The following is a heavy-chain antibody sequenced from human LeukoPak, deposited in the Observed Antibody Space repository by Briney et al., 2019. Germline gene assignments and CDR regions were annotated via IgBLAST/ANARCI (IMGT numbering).Heavy chain of an antibody. V-gene: IGHV1-18*01. CDR3: ARGLRITMIVVVENDAFDI. CDR2: ISAYNGNT. CDR1: GYTFTSYG. J-gene: IGHJ3*02. Sequence: GASVKVSCKASGYTFTSYGISWVRQAPGQGLEWMGWISAYNGNTNYAQKLQGRVTMTTDTSTSTAYMELRSLRSDDTAVYYCARGLRITMIVVVENDAFDIWGQGTMVTVSS. D-gene: IGHD3-22*01.